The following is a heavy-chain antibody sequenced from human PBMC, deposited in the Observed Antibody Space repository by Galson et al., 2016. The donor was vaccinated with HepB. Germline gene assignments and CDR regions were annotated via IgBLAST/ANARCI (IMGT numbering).Heavy chain of an antibody. V-gene: IGHV3-23*01. CDR3: ERNIARGLGFDP. Sequence: SLRLSCAASGLTFSNYAMNWVRQAPGKGLQWVSTISDSGSNTYYADSVKGRFTISRDNSKNTLYLQMNSLRAEDTAVYYCERNIARGLGFDPWGQGTLVTVSS. D-gene: IGHD2-21*01. CDR1: GLTFSNYA. CDR2: ISDSGSNT. J-gene: IGHJ5*02.